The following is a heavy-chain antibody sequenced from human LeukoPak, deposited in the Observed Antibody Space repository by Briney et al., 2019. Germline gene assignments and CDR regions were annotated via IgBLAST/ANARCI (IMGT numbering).Heavy chain of an antibody. D-gene: IGHD5-12*01. CDR2: ICYDGSNN. CDR3: ARDSPLGYGDY. Sequence: PRSSLRLSCAASGFTFSSYGMHWVRQAPGKGLEWVAVICYDGSNNYYADSVKGRFTISRDNSNNTLYLQMNSLRAEDTAVYYCARDSPLGYGDYWGQGTLVTFSS. V-gene: IGHV3-33*01. CDR1: GFTFSSYG. J-gene: IGHJ4*02.